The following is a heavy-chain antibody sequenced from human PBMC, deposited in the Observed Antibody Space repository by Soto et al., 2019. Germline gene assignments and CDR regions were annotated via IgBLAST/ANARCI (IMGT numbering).Heavy chain of an antibody. Sequence: SETLSLTCAVSGVSISSGNWWTWVRQSPQRGLEYIGEIFHDGTANYYPSFERRVAISVDTSKNQFSLKLTSVTAADMAIYFCARLVYDTRLNYMYFDFWGQGTLVTVSS. CDR1: GVSISSGNW. CDR2: IFHDGTA. J-gene: IGHJ4*02. V-gene: IGHV4-4*02. D-gene: IGHD3-10*01. CDR3: ARLVYDTRLNYMYFDF.